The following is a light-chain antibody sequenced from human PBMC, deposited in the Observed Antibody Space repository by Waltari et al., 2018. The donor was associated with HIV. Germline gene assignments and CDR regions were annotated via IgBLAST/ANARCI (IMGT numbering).Light chain of an antibody. CDR3: WSYAGSYTSV. V-gene: IGLV2-11*01. CDR2: DVS. Sequence: QSALTQPRSVSASPGQSVTISCTGTNSDVGGYDYVSWYQHHPGKAPTLLIYDVSKRPSRVPDRFSASKSGNTASLTISGLQAEDEADYYCWSYAGSYTSVFGTGTQVTVL. CDR1: NSDVGGYDY. J-gene: IGLJ1*01.